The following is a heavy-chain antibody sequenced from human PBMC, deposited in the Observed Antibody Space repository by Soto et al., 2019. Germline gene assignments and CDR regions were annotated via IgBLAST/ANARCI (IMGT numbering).Heavy chain of an antibody. J-gene: IGHJ4*02. D-gene: IGHD3-16*02. CDR1: VGSISGSSYY. CDR2: IYYSGST. Sequence: SETLSLAGTVSVGSISGSSYYWGWIRQPPGKGLEWIGTIYYSGSTYYNPSLKSRVTISVDTSRNQFSLKLSSVTAADTAVYYCASYRKGAADYWGQGTLVTVSS. V-gene: IGHV4-39*01. CDR3: ASYRKGAADY.